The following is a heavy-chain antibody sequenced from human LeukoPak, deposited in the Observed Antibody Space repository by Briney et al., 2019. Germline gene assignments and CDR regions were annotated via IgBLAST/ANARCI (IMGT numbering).Heavy chain of an antibody. D-gene: IGHD2-15*01. Sequence: SVKVSCKASGGTFSSYAISWVRQAPGQGLEWMGGIIPIFGTANYAKKFQGRVTITADESTSTAYMELSSLISEDTAVYYCARDLRGYCSGGSCYTDYYYYYYMDVWGKGTTVTVSS. CDR3: ARDLRGYCSGGSCYTDYYYYYYMDV. CDR2: IIPIFGTA. J-gene: IGHJ6*03. CDR1: GGTFSSYA. V-gene: IGHV1-69*13.